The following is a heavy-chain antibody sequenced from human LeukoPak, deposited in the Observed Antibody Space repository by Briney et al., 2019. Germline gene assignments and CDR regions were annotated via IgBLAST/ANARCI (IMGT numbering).Heavy chain of an antibody. CDR2: IHNSGRT. J-gene: IGHJ4*02. Sequence: PSEALTLTCSASGGTVSSYYWSWIRQSPGKGLDWIGYIHNSGRTNYNPSLKSRVTGFVDTSKNQVSLRLSSVTAADTAVYYCARHGTISSESYFDYWGQGALVTVSS. CDR1: GGTVSSYY. CDR3: ARHGTISSESYFDY. V-gene: IGHV4-59*08. D-gene: IGHD1-14*01.